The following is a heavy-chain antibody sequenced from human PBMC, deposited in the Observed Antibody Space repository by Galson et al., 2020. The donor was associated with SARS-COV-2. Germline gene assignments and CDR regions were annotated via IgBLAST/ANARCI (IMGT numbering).Heavy chain of an antibody. Sequence: TGGSLRLSCAASGFTFSNYEMNWVRQAPGKGLEWVSYISSSGRTIHYADSVKGRFTISRDNAKSSHSLQMNSLRAEDTAVYYCARLDAYGPGYWGQGTLVTVSS. CDR2: ISSSGRTI. D-gene: IGHD2-21*01. CDR1: GFTFSNYE. CDR3: ARLDAYGPGY. V-gene: IGHV3-48*03. J-gene: IGHJ4*02.